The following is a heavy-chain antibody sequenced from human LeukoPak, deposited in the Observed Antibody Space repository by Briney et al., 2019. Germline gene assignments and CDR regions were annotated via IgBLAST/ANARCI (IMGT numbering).Heavy chain of an antibody. CDR2: INPNSGGT. CDR1: GYTFTNYY. Sequence: ASVKVSCKASGYTFTNYYIHWVRQPPGQELEWMGWINPNSGGTKYAQKFQGRVTLTRDTSISTAYMELSSLRSDDTAVYYCARAGVRGVIIAGYFDGWGQGSMLTVSS. D-gene: IGHD3-10*01. J-gene: IGHJ4*02. CDR3: ARAGVRGVIIAGYFDG. V-gene: IGHV1-2*02.